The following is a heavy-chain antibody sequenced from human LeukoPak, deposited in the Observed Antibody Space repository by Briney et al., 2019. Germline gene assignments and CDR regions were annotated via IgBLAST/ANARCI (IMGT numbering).Heavy chain of an antibody. CDR1: GYSISSGYY. CDR2: IYHSGST. D-gene: IGHD1-26*01. J-gene: IGHJ4*02. Sequence: PSETLSLTCAVSGYSISSGYYWGWIRQPPGKGLEWIGSIYHSGSTYYNPSLKSRVTISVDTSKNQFSLKLCSVTAADTAVYYCARVGVRGWEVTNFDYWGQGTLVTVSS. V-gene: IGHV4-38-2*01. CDR3: ARVGVRGWEVTNFDY.